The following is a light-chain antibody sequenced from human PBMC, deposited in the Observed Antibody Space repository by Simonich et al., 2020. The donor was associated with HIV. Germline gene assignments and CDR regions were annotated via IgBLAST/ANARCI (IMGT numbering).Light chain of an antibody. CDR3: YSTDSSGNHRV. CDR1: ALPKEH. CDR2: EDS. Sequence: SYELTQPPSVSVSPGQTARITCSGDALPKEHAYWYQQKSGQAPVLVIYEDSERPSEIPERFSGSSSGTMATLTISGAQVEDEGDYYCYSTDSSGNHRVFGGGTKLTVL. J-gene: IGLJ3*02. V-gene: IGLV3-10*01.